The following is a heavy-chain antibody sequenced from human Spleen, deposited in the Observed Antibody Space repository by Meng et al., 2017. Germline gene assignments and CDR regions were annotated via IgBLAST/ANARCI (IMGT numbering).Heavy chain of an antibody. D-gene: IGHD1-26*01. CDR2: ISGSGGTT. Sequence: GESLKISCAASGFTFSSYEMNWVRQAPGKGLEWVSGISGSGGTTYYADSVKGRFTISRDNSKNTLYLHMNSLRAEDTAVYYCAKFNGGSYLNDAFDIWGQGTMVTVSS. CDR3: AKFNGGSYLNDAFDI. CDR1: GFTFSSYE. J-gene: IGHJ3*02. V-gene: IGHV3-23*01.